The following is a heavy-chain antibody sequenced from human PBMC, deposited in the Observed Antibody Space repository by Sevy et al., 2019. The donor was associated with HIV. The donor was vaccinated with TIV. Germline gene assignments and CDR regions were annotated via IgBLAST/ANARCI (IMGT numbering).Heavy chain of an antibody. CDR2: IYSGGNK. Sequence: GGSLRLSCAASGFSVSTNYMSWVRQAPGKGLEWVSAIYSGGNKYYADSVKGRFTISRDNSKNIVYLQINSRRAEDTAVYYCARETLSGYNLWGQGTRVTVSS. D-gene: IGHD5-12*01. J-gene: IGHJ4*02. CDR1: GFSVSTNY. V-gene: IGHV3-53*01. CDR3: ARETLSGYNL.